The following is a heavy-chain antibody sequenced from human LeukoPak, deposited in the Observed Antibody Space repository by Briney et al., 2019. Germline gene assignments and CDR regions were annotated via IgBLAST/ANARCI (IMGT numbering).Heavy chain of an antibody. V-gene: IGHV3-66*01. CDR2: IYTGGST. Sequence: GGSLRLSCAASGFTVSSNYMSWVRQAPGKGLEWVSVIYTGGSTYYADSVKGRFTISRDNSKNTLYLQMNSLRAEDTAVYYCPRVVYTSGWFRNWGQGTLLTVSS. CDR3: PRVVYTSGWFRN. D-gene: IGHD6-19*01. J-gene: IGHJ4*02. CDR1: GFTVSSNY.